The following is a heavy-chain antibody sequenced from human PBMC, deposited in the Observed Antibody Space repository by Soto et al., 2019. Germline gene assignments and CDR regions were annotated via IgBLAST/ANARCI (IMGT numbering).Heavy chain of an antibody. CDR1: GGTFSRYS. J-gene: IGHJ4*02. V-gene: IGHV1-69*01. CDR2: IIPIFGTA. CDR3: ASGGDYGNDVGMRDY. Sequence: QVQLGQSWAEVKKPGASVTVSCKASGGTFSRYSISWVRQAPGQGLEWMGGIIPIFGTANYAQKFQGRVTITADESTSTAYMELSSLCSEDMAVYYGASGGDYGNDVGMRDYWGQGPVVSVSS. D-gene: IGHD4-4*01.